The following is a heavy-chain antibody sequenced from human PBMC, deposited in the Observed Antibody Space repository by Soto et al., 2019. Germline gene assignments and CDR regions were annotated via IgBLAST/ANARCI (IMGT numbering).Heavy chain of an antibody. Sequence: QVQLVQSGAEVKMPGASVKVSCKASGYTFTDYYVHWVRQAPGQGLEWVAWINPKTGSTHYAQKFQGRVTMTRDTSIHTAYMEVTSLTSDDTAVYYCASTPESAHHDYWGQGTLVTVSS. D-gene: IGHD6-6*01. V-gene: IGHV1-2*02. CDR3: ASTPESAHHDY. J-gene: IGHJ4*02. CDR2: INPKTGST. CDR1: GYTFTDYY.